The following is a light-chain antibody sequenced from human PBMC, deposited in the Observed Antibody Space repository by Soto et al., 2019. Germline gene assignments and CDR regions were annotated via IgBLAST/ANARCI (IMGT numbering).Light chain of an antibody. CDR2: DVS. CDR3: QQYHRYPCT. J-gene: IGKJ1*01. Sequence: DIHMSQSPTTLSASVGDRVTITCRASQIVSNVLAWFQQKPGKGPELLIYDVSNLQSGVPSRFSGSGSGTEFTLTISSLQPDDFAVYYCQQYHRYPCTFGQRTKVDSK. V-gene: IGKV1-5*01. CDR1: QIVSNV.